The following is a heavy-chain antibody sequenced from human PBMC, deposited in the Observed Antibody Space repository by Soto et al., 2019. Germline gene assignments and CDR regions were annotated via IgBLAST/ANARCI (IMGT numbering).Heavy chain of an antibody. Sequence: SETLSLTCTVSGGSISSGDYYWSWIRQPPGKSLEWIGYIYYSGSTYYNPSLKSRVTISVDTSKNQFSLKLSSVTAADTAVYYCARAPYCSSTSCYDGAAEDAFDIWGQGTMVTVSS. CDR3: ARAPYCSSTSCYDGAAEDAFDI. V-gene: IGHV4-30-4*01. CDR1: GGSISSGDYY. CDR2: IYYSGST. D-gene: IGHD2-2*01. J-gene: IGHJ3*02.